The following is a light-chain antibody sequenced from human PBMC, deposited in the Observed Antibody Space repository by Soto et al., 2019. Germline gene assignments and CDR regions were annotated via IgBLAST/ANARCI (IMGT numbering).Light chain of an antibody. CDR2: GAS. J-gene: IGKJ1*01. V-gene: IGKV3-15*01. CDR1: QSVSSN. Sequence: EIVLTQSPATLSVSPGARATLSCRASQSVSSNLAWYQQKPGQAPRLLIYGASTRATGIPARFSGSGSGTEFTLTISRLQSEDFAVYYCQQYNNWPRTFGQGTKVDIK. CDR3: QQYNNWPRT.